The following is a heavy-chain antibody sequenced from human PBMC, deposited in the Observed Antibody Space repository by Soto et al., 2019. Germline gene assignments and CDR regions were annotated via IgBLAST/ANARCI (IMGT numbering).Heavy chain of an antibody. CDR3: ARHQGPTTSENWFDP. D-gene: IGHD5-12*01. CDR1: GYTFFTYD. J-gene: IGHJ5*02. Sequence: QGHLVQSGVEVKTPWASVTVACQASGYTFFTYDISWVRQAPGQGLEWMGWISTYSGDTKYAQKFQGRVTMPTDTSTTTASLELRSLRSDDKAVYYCARHQGPTTSENWFDPWAEGTLVAVSS. CDR2: ISTYSGDT. V-gene: IGHV1-18*01.